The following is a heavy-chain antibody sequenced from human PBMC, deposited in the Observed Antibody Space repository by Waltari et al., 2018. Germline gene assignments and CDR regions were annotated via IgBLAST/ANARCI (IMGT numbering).Heavy chain of an antibody. D-gene: IGHD3-3*01. Sequence: QVQLVQSGAEVKKPGASVKVSCTVSGYTLTDFSMHWVRQAPGKGLEWMGGFDPEDGETIYAQKFQGRVTMTEDTSTDTAYMELSSLRSEDTAVYYCARSLWSGETDAFDIWGQGTMVTVSS. J-gene: IGHJ3*02. CDR1: GYTLTDFS. V-gene: IGHV1-24*01. CDR2: FDPEDGET. CDR3: ARSLWSGETDAFDI.